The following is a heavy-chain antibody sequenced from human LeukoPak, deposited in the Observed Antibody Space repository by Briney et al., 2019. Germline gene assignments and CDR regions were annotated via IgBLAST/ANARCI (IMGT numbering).Heavy chain of an antibody. V-gene: IGHV3-9*01. CDR1: GFTFDDYA. CDR2: ISWNSGSI. J-gene: IGHJ6*02. CDR3: AKDQYGGNYYGMDV. Sequence: GGSLRLSCAASGFTFDDYAMHWVRKAPGKGLGWVSGISWNSGSIGYADSVKGRFTISRDNAKNSLYLQMNSLRAEDTALYYCAKDQYGGNYYGMDVWGQGTTVTVSS. D-gene: IGHD4-23*01.